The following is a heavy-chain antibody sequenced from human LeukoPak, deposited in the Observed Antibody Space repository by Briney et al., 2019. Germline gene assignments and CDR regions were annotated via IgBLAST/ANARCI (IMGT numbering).Heavy chain of an antibody. D-gene: IGHD3-22*01. CDR1: GFTFSSYA. CDR2: ISGSGGST. Sequence: GALRLSCAASGFTFSSYAMSWVRQAPGKGLEWVSAISGSGGSTYYADSVKGRFTISRDNSKNTLYLQMNSLRAEDTAVYYCASSTYYYDSSGYSFDYWGQGTLVTVSS. CDR3: ASSTYYYDSSGYSFDY. V-gene: IGHV3-23*01. J-gene: IGHJ4*02.